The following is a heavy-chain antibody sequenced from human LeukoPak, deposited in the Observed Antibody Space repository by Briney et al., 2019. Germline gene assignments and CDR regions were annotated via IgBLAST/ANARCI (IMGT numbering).Heavy chain of an antibody. CDR1: GFTFSSYG. CDR2: ISSSSSSI. V-gene: IGHV3-48*04. J-gene: IGHJ3*02. Sequence: PGGSLRLSCAASGFTFSSYGMHWVRQAPGKGLEWAAYISSSSSSIYYADSLKGRFTISRDNANNSLYLQMNSLRAEDTAVYYCARATVAGRGAFDIWGQGTMVTVSS. CDR3: ARATVAGRGAFDI. D-gene: IGHD6-19*01.